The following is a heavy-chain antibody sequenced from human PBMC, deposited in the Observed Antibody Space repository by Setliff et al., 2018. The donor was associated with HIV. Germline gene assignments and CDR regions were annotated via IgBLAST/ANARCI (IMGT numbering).Heavy chain of an antibody. CDR3: ARDRGDSYYDFWSNYAHFDY. V-gene: IGHV3-33*01. CDR1: GFTFNNFG. D-gene: IGHD3-3*01. CDR2: IWSDGSRI. J-gene: IGHJ4*02. Sequence: PGGSLRLSCAASGFTFNNFGMHWVRQAPGKGLEWVALIWSDGSRIEYADSVKGRFTISRDNAKNSLSLQMNSLRAEDTAVYYCARDRGDSYYDFWSNYAHFDYWGQGTLVTVSS.